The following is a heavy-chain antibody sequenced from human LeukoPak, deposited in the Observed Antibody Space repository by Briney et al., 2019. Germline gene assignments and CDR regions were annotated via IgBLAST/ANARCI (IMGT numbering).Heavy chain of an antibody. CDR1: GFTFSSYG. J-gene: IGHJ5*02. Sequence: GGSLRLSCAASGFTFSSYGMHWVRQAPGKGLEWVAFIRYDGSNKYYADSVKGRFTISRDNSKNTLYLQMNSLRAEDTAVYYCAKEVGYGENWSDPWGQGTLVTVSS. CDR2: IRYDGSNK. CDR3: AKEVGYGENWSDP. V-gene: IGHV3-30*02. D-gene: IGHD4-17*01.